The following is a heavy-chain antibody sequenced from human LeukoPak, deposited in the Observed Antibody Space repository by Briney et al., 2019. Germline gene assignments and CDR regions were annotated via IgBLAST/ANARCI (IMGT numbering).Heavy chain of an antibody. V-gene: IGHV3-7*01. CDR2: IKQDGSEK. D-gene: IGHD3-10*01. CDR3: ARVTMVRGVIDYYYGMDV. Sequence: GGSLRLSCAASGFTFSSYWMSWVRQAPGKGLECVANIKQDGSEKYYVDSVKGRFTISRDNAKNSLYLQMNSLRAEDTAVYYCARVTMVRGVIDYYYGMDVWGQGTTVTVSS. CDR1: GFTFSSYW. J-gene: IGHJ6*02.